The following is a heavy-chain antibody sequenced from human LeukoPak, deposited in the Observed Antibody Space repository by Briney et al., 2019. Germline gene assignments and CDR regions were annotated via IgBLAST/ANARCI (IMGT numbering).Heavy chain of an antibody. CDR1: GFTFSSYD. CDR3: ARSDLGDAFDI. Sequence: GGSLRLSCAASGFTFSSYDMHWVRQATGKGLEWVSAIGTAGDPYYPGSVKGRFTISRGNAKNSLYLQMNSLRAGDTAVYYCARSDLGDAFDIWGQGTMVTVSS. D-gene: IGHD3-10*01. V-gene: IGHV3-13*05. J-gene: IGHJ3*02. CDR2: IGTAGDP.